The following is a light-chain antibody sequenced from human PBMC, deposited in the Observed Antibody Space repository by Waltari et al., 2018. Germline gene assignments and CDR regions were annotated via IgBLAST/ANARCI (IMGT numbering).Light chain of an antibody. CDR2: DVS. J-gene: IGLJ1*01. CDR3: CSFAGSYTYV. V-gene: IGLV2-11*01. Sequence: QAALTQPRSVSGSPGQSVTISCTATSRDVGGYQYVSWFQQHPGKVPKRLIYDVSERPSDVPDRFSGSKSANTASLTISGLQTEDEADYYCCSFAGSYTYVFGTGTRVTVL. CDR1: SRDVGGYQY.